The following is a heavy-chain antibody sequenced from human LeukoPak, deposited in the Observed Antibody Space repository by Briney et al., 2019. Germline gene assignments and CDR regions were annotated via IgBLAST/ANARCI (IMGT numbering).Heavy chain of an antibody. CDR3: ARAGAYCSSTSCYGPAYY. CDR2: ISSGSSYI. Sequence: TAGGSLRLSCAASGFTFSSYWMHWVRQAPGKGLEWVSSISSGSSYIYYADSVKGRFTISRDNAKNSLYLQMNSLRTEDTAVYYCARAGAYCSSTSCYGPAYYWGQGTLVTVSS. V-gene: IGHV3-21*01. CDR1: GFTFSSYW. D-gene: IGHD2-2*01. J-gene: IGHJ4*02.